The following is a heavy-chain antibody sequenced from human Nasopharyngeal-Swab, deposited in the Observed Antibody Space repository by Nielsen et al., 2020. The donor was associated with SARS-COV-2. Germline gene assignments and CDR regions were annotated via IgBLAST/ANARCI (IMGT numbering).Heavy chain of an antibody. Sequence: WVRQAPGQGLEWMGWINTNTGNPTYAQGFTGRFAFSLDTSVSTAYLQISSLKAEDTAVYYCARVRDAYYDFWSGYGMDVWGQGTTVTVSS. CDR2: INTNTGNP. V-gene: IGHV7-4-1*02. J-gene: IGHJ6*02. CDR3: ARVRDAYYDFWSGYGMDV. D-gene: IGHD3-3*01.